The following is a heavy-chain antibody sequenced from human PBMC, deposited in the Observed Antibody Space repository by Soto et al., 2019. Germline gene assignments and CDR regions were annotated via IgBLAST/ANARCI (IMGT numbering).Heavy chain of an antibody. J-gene: IGHJ5*02. CDR1: GGSISSVNW. CDR3: ATLAPRIEVTVLPLPT. CDR2: RYHRGST. V-gene: IGHV4-4*02. D-gene: IGHD2-15*01. Sequence: QVQLRQSGPGLVKPSGTRSLTCAVSGGSISSVNWWSWVRQSPGKGLEWIGERYHRGSTTYNPSLRGRVSISVDKSNTQFALKMTSVTAADTAVYYCATLAPRIEVTVLPLPTCGQGTLVTVSS.